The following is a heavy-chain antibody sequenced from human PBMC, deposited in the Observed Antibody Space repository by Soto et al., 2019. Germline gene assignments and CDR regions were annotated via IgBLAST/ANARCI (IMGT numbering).Heavy chain of an antibody. CDR2: MNPSSGNT. J-gene: IGHJ4*02. V-gene: IGHV1-8*01. Sequence: ASVKVSCKASGYTFTSYDIKWERQATGPGLEWMGRMNPSSGNTGYAQKLQGRGTMTRNSSITTAYMATSSLRSEGTAVSYCAKGGHNGCSSYADYWGPGTLVTVSS. CDR3: AKGGHNGCSSYADY. CDR1: GYTFTSYD. D-gene: IGHD6-13*01.